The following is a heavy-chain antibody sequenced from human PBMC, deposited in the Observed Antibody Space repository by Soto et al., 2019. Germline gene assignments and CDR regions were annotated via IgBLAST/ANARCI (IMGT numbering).Heavy chain of an antibody. Sequence: SVKVSCKASGFTFTSSAVQWVRQARGQRLEWIGWIVVGSGNTNYAQKFQERVTITRDMSTSTAYMELSSLRSEDTAVYYCAAEAGYCSSTSCPNYHYGMDVWGQGTTVTVSS. V-gene: IGHV1-58*01. CDR2: IVVGSGNT. D-gene: IGHD2-2*01. CDR1: GFTFTSSA. CDR3: AAEAGYCSSTSCPNYHYGMDV. J-gene: IGHJ6*02.